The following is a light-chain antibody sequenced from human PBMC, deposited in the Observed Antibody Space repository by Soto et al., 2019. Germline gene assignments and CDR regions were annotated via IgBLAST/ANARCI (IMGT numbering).Light chain of an antibody. Sequence: EIVLTQSPVTLSLSPGERATLSCRASQSVTSTYLAWYQQKPGQSPRLIIYGGSTRASGFPDRFSGGGSGTDFTLNISSLEPEDSAVYYCHCQQFDSSRVYSFGQGTKLEI. J-gene: IGKJ2*03. CDR2: GGS. V-gene: IGKV3-20*01. CDR3: QQFDSSRVYS. CDR1: QSVTSTY.